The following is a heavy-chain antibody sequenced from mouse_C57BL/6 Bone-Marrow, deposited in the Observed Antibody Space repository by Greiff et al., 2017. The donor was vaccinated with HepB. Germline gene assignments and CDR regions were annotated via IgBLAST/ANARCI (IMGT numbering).Heavy chain of an antibody. V-gene: IGHV1-15*01. Sequence: QVQLQQSGAELVRPGASVTLSCKASGYTFTDYEMHWVKQTPVHGLEWIGAIDPETGGTAYNQKLKGKAILTADKSSSTAYMELRSLTSEDSAVYYCTGREAYYYGSSPYYFDYWGQGTTLTVSS. D-gene: IGHD1-1*01. CDR3: TGREAYYYGSSPYYFDY. CDR1: GYTFTDYE. J-gene: IGHJ2*01. CDR2: IDPETGGT.